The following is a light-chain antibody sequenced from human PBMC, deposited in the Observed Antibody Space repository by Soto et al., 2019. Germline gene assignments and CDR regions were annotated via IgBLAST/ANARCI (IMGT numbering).Light chain of an antibody. CDR1: SSNIGSNY. J-gene: IGLJ1*01. CDR3: AAGDDSLL. CDR2: RNN. V-gene: IGLV1-47*01. Sequence: QSVLTQPPSASGTPGQRVTISCSGSSSNIGSNYVYWYQQLPGTAPKLLIYRNNQRPSGVPDRFSGSKSGTSASLAISGLRSEDEADYYCAAGDDSLLFGTGTKLTVL.